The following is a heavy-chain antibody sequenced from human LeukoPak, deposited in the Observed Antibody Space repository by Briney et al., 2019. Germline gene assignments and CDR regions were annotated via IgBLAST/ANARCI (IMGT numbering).Heavy chain of an antibody. CDR3: APGLTGTIDY. CDR2: TRNKVNSYTI. J-gene: IGHJ4*02. CDR1: GFTFSDHY. V-gene: IGHV3-72*01. Sequence: GGSLRLSCAASGFTFSDHYMDWGRQAPGKGLEWVGRTRNKVNSYTIEYAASVKGRFTISREDSKNLLYLQMNSLKTEDTAVYYCAPGLTGTIDYWGQGTLVTVSS. D-gene: IGHD1-7*01.